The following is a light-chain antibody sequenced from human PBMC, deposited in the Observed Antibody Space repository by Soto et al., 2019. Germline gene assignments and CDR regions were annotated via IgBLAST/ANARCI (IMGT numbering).Light chain of an antibody. CDR2: GAS. V-gene: IGKV3-15*01. CDR1: ESVSSN. J-gene: IGKJ3*01. Sequence: EIVMTQSPAILSVSPGERATLSCRASESVSSNLAWYQQKPGQAPRLLISGASTRATGIPVRFSGRGSGTDFTLTISSLQSEDFVFYYCQQYHDWPMTFVPGTKVDI. CDR3: QQYHDWPMT.